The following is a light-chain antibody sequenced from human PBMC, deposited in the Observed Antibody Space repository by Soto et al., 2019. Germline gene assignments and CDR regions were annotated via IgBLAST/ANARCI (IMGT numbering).Light chain of an antibody. CDR2: LGS. J-gene: IGKJ2*01. Sequence: DIVMTQSPLSLPVTPGEPASISCRSSQSPLHSNGYNYLDWYLQKPGQSPQLLIYLGSNRASGVPDRFSGSGSGTDFTLKISRVEAEDVGVYYCMQALQTPPENTFGQGTKLEIK. CDR1: QSPLHSNGYNY. CDR3: MQALQTPPENT. V-gene: IGKV2-28*01.